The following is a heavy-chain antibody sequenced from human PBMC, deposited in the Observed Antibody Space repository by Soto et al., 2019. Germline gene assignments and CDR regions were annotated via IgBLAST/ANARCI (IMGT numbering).Heavy chain of an antibody. V-gene: IGHV4-34*01. CDR2: INQSGNT. D-gene: IGHD6-6*01. CDR1: GGSFSGYY. CDR3: ERPGHVDY. Sequence: QVQLQQWGAGLLKTSETLSLTCAVYGGSFSGYYWSWIRQPPGKGLEWIGEINQSGNTKYNPSLKSRVPITVDTSKKQFSLKLSSVTAADTAVYYCERPGHVDYWGQGTLVTVSS. J-gene: IGHJ4*02.